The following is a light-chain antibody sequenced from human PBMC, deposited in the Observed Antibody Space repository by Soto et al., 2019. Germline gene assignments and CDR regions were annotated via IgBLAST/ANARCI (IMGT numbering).Light chain of an antibody. V-gene: IGLV2-14*01. Sequence: QSALTQPASESGSPGQSITISCTGSSSDVGGYKYVSWYQQHPGKAPKLMIFEVSNRPSGVSNRFSGSKSGNTASLTISGLQAEDEGDYYCCSYTGGTTLVCGGGTKLTVL. J-gene: IGLJ2*01. CDR3: CSYTGGTTLV. CDR1: SSDVGGYKY. CDR2: EVS.